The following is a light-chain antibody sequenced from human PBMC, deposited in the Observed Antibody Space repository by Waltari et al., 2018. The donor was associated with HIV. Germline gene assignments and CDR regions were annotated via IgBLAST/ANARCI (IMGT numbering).Light chain of an antibody. Sequence: SYEVTQPPSVSVSPGQTASITCSGHKLGNKYTAWYQQKPGQSPVLVLYEDNMRRSGTPEGFSGSNSGDTATLTISGTQAMDEADYYCQAWDSSTVVFGGGTRLTVL. CDR3: QAWDSSTVV. V-gene: IGLV3-1*01. CDR1: KLGNKY. J-gene: IGLJ2*01. CDR2: EDN.